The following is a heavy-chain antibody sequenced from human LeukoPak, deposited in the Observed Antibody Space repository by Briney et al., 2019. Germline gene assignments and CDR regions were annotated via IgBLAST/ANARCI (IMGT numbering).Heavy chain of an antibody. D-gene: IGHD3-10*01. V-gene: IGHV3-33*08. J-gene: IGHJ6*04. CDR1: GFTFSSYG. CDR2: IWYDGSNK. CDR3: ARDRYYYGSGYGMDV. Sequence: GGSLRLSCAASGFTFSSYGMHWVRQAPGKGLEWVAVIWYDGSNKYYADSVKGRFTISRDNSKNTLYLQMNSLRAEDTAVYYCARDRYYYGSGYGMDVWGKGTTVTVSS.